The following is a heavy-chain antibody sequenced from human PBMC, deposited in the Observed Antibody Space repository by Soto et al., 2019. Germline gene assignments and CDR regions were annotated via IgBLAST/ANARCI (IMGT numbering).Heavy chain of an antibody. V-gene: IGHV3-21*01. J-gene: IGHJ6*02. D-gene: IGHD5-12*01. Sequence: GGSLRLSCAASGFTFSSYSMNWVRQAPGKGLEWVSSISSSSSYIYYADSVKGRFTISRDNAKNSLYLQMNSLRAEDTAVYYCATDSYYSGAYDGMDVWGQGTTVTVSS. CDR2: ISSSSSYI. CDR3: ATDSYYSGAYDGMDV. CDR1: GFTFSSYS.